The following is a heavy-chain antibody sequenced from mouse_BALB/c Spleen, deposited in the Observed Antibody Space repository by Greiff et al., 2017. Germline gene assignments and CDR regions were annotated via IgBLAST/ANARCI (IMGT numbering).Heavy chain of an antibody. Sequence: VQGVESGAELAKPGASVKMSCKASGYTFTSYWMHWVKQRPGQGLEWIGYINPSTGYTEYNQKFKDKATLTADKSSSTAYMQLSSLTSEDSAVYYCARRVITTGYAMDYWGQGTSVTVSS. CDR2: INPSTGYT. V-gene: IGHV1-7*01. D-gene: IGHD2-4*01. CDR3: ARRVITTGYAMDY. J-gene: IGHJ4*01. CDR1: GYTFTSYW.